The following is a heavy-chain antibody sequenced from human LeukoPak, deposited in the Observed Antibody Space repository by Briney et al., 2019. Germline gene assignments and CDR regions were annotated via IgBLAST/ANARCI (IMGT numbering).Heavy chain of an antibody. CDR3: AKAPRGYSYVDY. V-gene: IGHV3-11*04. CDR1: GFTFSDYY. D-gene: IGHD5-18*01. Sequence: GGSLRLSCAASGFTFSDYYMSWIRQAPGKGLEWVSYISSSGSTIYYADSVKGRFTISRDNSKNTLYLQMNSLRAEDTAVYYCAKAPRGYSYVDYWGQGTLVTVSS. J-gene: IGHJ4*02. CDR2: ISSSGSTI.